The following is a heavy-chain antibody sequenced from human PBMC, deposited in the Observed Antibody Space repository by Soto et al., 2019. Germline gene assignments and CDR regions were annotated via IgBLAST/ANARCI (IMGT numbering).Heavy chain of an antibody. D-gene: IGHD1-26*01. CDR2: MIPILGTA. V-gene: IGHV1-69*06. CDR3: ASSSGNNYGVGTNYYFDN. CDR1: GGTFSTYS. J-gene: IGHJ4*02. Sequence: QVQLVQSGAEVKKPGSSVKVSCKTSGGTFSTYSIVWVRQAPGEGLEWMGGMIPILGTANYAQKFQDRITITADKSTNTAFMELSSLKSEDTAMYYCASSSGNNYGVGTNYYFDNWGQGTLVTVSS.